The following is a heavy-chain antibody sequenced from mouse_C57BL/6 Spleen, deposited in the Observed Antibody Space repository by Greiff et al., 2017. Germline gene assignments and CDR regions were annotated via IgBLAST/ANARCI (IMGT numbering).Heavy chain of an antibody. Sequence: VKLVESGPGLVAPSQSLSITCTVSGFSLTSYGVHWVRQPPGKGLEWLVVIWSDGSTTYNSALKSRLSISKDNSKSQVFLKMNSHQTDDTAMYYCARHYDYDGAMDYWGQGTSVTVSS. CDR2: IWSDGST. D-gene: IGHD2-4*01. CDR3: ARHYDYDGAMDY. J-gene: IGHJ4*01. CDR1: GFSLTSYG. V-gene: IGHV2-6-1*01.